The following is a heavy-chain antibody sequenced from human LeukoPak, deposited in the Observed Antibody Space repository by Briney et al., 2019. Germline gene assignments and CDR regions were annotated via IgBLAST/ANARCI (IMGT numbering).Heavy chain of an antibody. CDR3: ARVPRGVIRPRFGT. V-gene: IGHV1-69*01. CDR2: IIPIFGTA. D-gene: IGHD3-10*01. Sequence: SVKVSCKASGGTFSSYAISWVRQAPGQGLEWMGWIIPIFGTANYAQNFQGGVTINAEESTSTAYTELRSLRSEETAVYNRARVPRGVIRPRFGTWGEGTLVTVSS. CDR1: GGTFSSYA. J-gene: IGHJ5*02.